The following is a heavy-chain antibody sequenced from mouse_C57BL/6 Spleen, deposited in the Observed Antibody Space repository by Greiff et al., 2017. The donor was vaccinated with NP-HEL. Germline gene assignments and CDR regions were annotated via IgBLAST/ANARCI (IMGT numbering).Heavy chain of an antibody. Sequence: QVQLQQPGAELVMPGASVKLSCKASGYTFTSYWMHWVKQRPGQGLEWIGEIDPSDSYTNYNQKFKGKSTLTVYKSSSTAYMQLSSLTSEDSAVYYCARGRDYYGVDYWGQGTTLTVSS. CDR1: GYTFTSYW. D-gene: IGHD1-1*01. CDR3: ARGRDYYGVDY. CDR2: IDPSDSYT. V-gene: IGHV1-69*01. J-gene: IGHJ2*01.